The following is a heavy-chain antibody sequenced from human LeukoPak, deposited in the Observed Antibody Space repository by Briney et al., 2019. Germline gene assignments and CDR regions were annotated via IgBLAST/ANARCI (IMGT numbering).Heavy chain of an antibody. CDR2: IYHSGST. D-gene: IGHD5-12*01. CDR3: ARAPISREWLRLGTQTYYFDY. Sequence: SETLSLTCTVSGGSISSYYWSWIRQPPGKGLEWIGYIYHSGSTYYNLSLKSRVTISVDRSKNQFSLKLSSVTAADTAVYYCARAPISREWLRLGTQTYYFDYWGQGTLVTVSS. J-gene: IGHJ4*02. CDR1: GGSISSYY. V-gene: IGHV4-59*12.